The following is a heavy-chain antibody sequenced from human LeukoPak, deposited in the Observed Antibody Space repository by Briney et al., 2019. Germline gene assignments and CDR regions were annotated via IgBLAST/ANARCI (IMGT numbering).Heavy chain of an antibody. Sequence: SETLSLTCAVYGGSFSGYFWSWIRQPPGKGLEWIGEINHSGSTNYNPSLKSRVKSRVTKSLDTSKNQFSLKLSSVTAADTAVYYCARGGSDYGDYVGAFDIWGQGTMVTVSS. CDR3: ARGGSDYGDYVGAFDI. CDR1: GGSFSGYF. D-gene: IGHD4-17*01. J-gene: IGHJ3*02. V-gene: IGHV4-34*01. CDR2: INHSGST.